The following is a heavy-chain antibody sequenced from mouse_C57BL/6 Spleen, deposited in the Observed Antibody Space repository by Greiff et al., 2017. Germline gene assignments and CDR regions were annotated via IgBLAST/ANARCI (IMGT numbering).Heavy chain of an antibody. D-gene: IGHD2-13*01. CDR2: IYPGSGST. Sequence: QVQLQQSGAELVKPGASVKMSCKASGYTFTSYWITWVKQRPGQGLEWIGDIYPGSGSTNYNEKFKSKATLTVDTSSSTAYLQLSSLASEDSAVYYCMTGSFAYWGQGTLVTVSA. CDR3: MTGSFAY. V-gene: IGHV1-55*01. CDR1: GYTFTSYW. J-gene: IGHJ3*01.